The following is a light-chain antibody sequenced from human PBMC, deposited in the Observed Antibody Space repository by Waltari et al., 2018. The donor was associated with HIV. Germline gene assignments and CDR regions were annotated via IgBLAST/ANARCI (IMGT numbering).Light chain of an antibody. V-gene: IGLV2-14*03. CDR2: ADT. Sequence: QSALPQPASVSGSPGQSITLPCTGPPGDLGGSHFFFRYQQHPGNAPKLLIFADTPRPPGVSGRFSGSKSDNTASLFISGLQSEDEAHYYCSSYTTRTSVTFGGGTKVTVL. CDR1: PGDLGGSHF. J-gene: IGLJ2*01. CDR3: SSYTTRTSVT.